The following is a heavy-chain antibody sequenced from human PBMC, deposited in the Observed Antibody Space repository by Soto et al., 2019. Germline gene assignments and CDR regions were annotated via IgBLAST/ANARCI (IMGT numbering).Heavy chain of an antibody. CDR1: GFTFSSYS. CDR3: ARVTEGVSYGFDY. J-gene: IGHJ4*02. V-gene: IGHV3-21*01. D-gene: IGHD5-18*01. Sequence: PGGSLRLSCAASGFTFSSYSMNWVRQAPGKGLEWVSSISSSSSYIYYADSVKGRFTISRDNAKNSLYLQMNSLRAEDTAVYYCARVTEGVSYGFDYWGQGTLVTVSS. CDR2: ISSSSSYI.